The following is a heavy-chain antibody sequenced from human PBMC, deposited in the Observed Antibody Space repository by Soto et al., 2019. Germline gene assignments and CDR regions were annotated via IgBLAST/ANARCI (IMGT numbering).Heavy chain of an antibody. CDR1: GFTFSSYE. CDR3: ERELGSGWYYYYYGMDV. V-gene: IGHV3-48*03. Sequence: EVQLVESGGGLVQPGGSLRLSCTASGFTFSSYEMNWVRQAPGKGLEWVSYISSSGSTIYYADSVKGRFAISRDNAKNSLYLQTIRLRAEDTAVYYCERELGSGWYYYYYGMDVWGKGTTVTVCS. J-gene: IGHJ6*04. D-gene: IGHD6-19*01. CDR2: ISSSGSTI.